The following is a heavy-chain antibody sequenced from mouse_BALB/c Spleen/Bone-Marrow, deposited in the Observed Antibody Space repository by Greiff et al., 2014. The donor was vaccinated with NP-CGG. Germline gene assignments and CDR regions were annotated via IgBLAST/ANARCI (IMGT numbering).Heavy chain of an antibody. CDR1: GYTFTSYW. V-gene: IGHV1S127*01. CDR3: TRDAMDY. J-gene: IGHJ4*01. CDR2: IDPSDSYT. Sequence: QVHVKQSGAELVKPGASVKMSCKASGYTFTSYWMHWVRQRPGQDLEWIGVIDPSDSYTSYIQKFKGKATLTVDTSSSTAYMQLSSLTSEDSAVYYCTRDAMDYWGQGTSVTVSS.